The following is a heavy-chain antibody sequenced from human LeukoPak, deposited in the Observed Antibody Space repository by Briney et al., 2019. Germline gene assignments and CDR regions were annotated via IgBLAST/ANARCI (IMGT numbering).Heavy chain of an antibody. D-gene: IGHD3-10*01. CDR2: ISSSSSTI. J-gene: IGHJ4*02. Sequence: PGGSLRLSCAASGFTFSSYSMNWVRQAPGKGLEWVSYISSSSSTIYYADFVKGRFTISRDNAKNSLYLQMNSLRAEDTAVYYCARDLGIDYGSVDNWGQGTLVTVSS. CDR3: ARDLGIDYGSVDN. CDR1: GFTFSSYS. V-gene: IGHV3-48*04.